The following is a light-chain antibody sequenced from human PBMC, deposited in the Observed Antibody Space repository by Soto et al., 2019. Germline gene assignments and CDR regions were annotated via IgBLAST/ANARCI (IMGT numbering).Light chain of an antibody. J-gene: IGLJ2*01. Sequence: QSVLTQPPSASGTPGQRVTISCSGSSSNIGSYTVYWYQQFPGTAPKLLIYGNNQRPSGVPDRFSGSKSGTSASLAISGLQSEDEADYYCAAWDHSLNGVVFGGGTKLTVL. CDR1: SSNIGSYT. V-gene: IGLV1-44*01. CDR2: GNN. CDR3: AAWDHSLNGVV.